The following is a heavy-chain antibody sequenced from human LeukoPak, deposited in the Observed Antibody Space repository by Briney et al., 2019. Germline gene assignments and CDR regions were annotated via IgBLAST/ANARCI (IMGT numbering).Heavy chain of an antibody. CDR3: ARIRRGWSQNWDY. V-gene: IGHV3-48*03. J-gene: IGHJ4*02. CDR2: ISSSGSTV. CDR1: GFSFSTYE. D-gene: IGHD6-19*01. Sequence: PGGSLRLSCAASGFSFSTYEMHWVRQAPGKGLEWVSDISSSGSTVYYADSVKGRFTISRDNAKNSLYLQMNSLRAEDTAVYYCARIRRGWSQNWDYWGQGTLVTVSS.